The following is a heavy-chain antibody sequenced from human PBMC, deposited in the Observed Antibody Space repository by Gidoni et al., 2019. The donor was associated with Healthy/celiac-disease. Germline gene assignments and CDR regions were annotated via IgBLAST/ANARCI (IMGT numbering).Heavy chain of an antibody. V-gene: IGHV4-31*03. J-gene: IGHJ4*02. CDR3: ARARPYGDLDY. CDR1: GGSIRRGGYY. Sequence: QVQLQDSGPGLVKPSQTLSLTCSVPGGSIRRGGYYWSWLRQHPGKGLEWIGYFYYSGSTDYNPSLKSRVTISVDTSKNQCSRKLSAVTAADTAVYYCARARPYGDLDYWGQGTLVTVSS. D-gene: IGHD4-17*01. CDR2: FYYSGST.